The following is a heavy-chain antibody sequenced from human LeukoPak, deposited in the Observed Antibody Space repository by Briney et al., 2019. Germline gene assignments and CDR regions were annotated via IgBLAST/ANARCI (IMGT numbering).Heavy chain of an antibody. CDR1: GGSISSYY. CDR3: ARVGGSGWTYDY. Sequence: SETLSLTCTVSGGSISSYYWSWIRQPPGKGLEWIGYISYSGSTNYNPSLKGRATMSVDTSENQLSLKLNSVTAADTAVYYCARVGGSGWTYDYWGQGTLVTVSS. D-gene: IGHD6-19*01. V-gene: IGHV4-59*01. CDR2: ISYSGST. J-gene: IGHJ4*02.